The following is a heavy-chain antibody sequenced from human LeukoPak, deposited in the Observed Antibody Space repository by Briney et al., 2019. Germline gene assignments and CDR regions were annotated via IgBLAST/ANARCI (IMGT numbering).Heavy chain of an antibody. V-gene: IGHV4-4*07. CDR3: ARDTMIKGSAFDI. Sequence: RSETLSLTCAVYGGSFSGYYWSWIRQPAGKGLEWIGRIYTSGSTNYNPSLKSRVTMSVDTSKNQFSLKLSSVTAADTAVYYCARDTMIKGSAFDIWGQGTMVTVSS. J-gene: IGHJ3*02. CDR1: GGSFSGYY. CDR2: IYTSGST. D-gene: IGHD3-22*01.